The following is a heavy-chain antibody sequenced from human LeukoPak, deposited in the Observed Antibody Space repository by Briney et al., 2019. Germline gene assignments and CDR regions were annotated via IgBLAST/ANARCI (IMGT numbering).Heavy chain of an antibody. CDR2: IYYSGST. CDR3: ARFPFTGDLDY. CDR1: GGSISSYY. V-gene: IGHV4-59*01. Sequence: PSETLSLTCTVSGGSISSYYWSWIRQPPVKGLEWIGYIYYSGSTNYNPSLKSRVTISVDTSKNQFSLKLSSVTAADTAVYYCARFPFTGDLDYWGQGTLVTVSS. J-gene: IGHJ4*02. D-gene: IGHD3-16*01.